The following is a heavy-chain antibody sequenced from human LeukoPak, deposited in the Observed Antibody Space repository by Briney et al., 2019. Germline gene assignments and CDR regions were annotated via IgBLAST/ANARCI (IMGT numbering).Heavy chain of an antibody. CDR3: AGGKITMVRGVIIIPRGASSFDY. V-gene: IGHV1-8*01. D-gene: IGHD3-10*01. Sequence: VASVKVSCKASGYTFTSYDINWVRQATGQGLEWMGWMNPNSGNTGYAQKFQGRVTMTRNTSISTAYMELSSLRSEDTAVYYCAGGKITMVRGVIIIPRGASSFDYWGQGTLVTVSS. J-gene: IGHJ4*02. CDR2: MNPNSGNT. CDR1: GYTFTSYD.